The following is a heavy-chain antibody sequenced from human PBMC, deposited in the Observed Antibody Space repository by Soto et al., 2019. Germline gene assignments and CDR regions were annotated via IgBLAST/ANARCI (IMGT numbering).Heavy chain of an antibody. V-gene: IGHV1-2*02. J-gene: IGHJ6*02. CDR1: GYTFTGYY. CDR2: INPNSGGT. D-gene: IGHD2-2*01. Sequence: ASVKVSCKASGYTFTGYYMHWVRQAPGQGLEWMGWINPNSGGTNDAQKFQGRVTMTRDTSISTAYMELSRLRSDDTAVYYCARDPSGSTSCYLPLCYHYYGMDVWGQGTTVNVSS. CDR3: ARDPSGSTSCYLPLCYHYYGMDV.